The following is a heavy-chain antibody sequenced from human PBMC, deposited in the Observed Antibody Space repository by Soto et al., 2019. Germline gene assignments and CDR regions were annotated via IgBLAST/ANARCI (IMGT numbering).Heavy chain of an antibody. Sequence: SETLSLTCTVSRGSISNYFWTWIRQPPGRGLEWIGYISYSGTTNYNASLKSRVTISVDTSTNQFSLKLSSVTAADTAVYYCARDLGVELPSGNWFDPWGQRTLVTGSS. CDR2: ISYSGTT. CDR3: ARDLGVELPSGNWFDP. J-gene: IGHJ5*02. D-gene: IGHD1-7*01. CDR1: RGSISNYF. V-gene: IGHV4-59*01.